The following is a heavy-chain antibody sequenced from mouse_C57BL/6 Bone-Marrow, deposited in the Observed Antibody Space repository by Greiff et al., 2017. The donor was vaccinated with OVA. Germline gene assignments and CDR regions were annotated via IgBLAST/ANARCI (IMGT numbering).Heavy chain of an antibody. Sequence: DVHLVESGGGLVQPKGSLKLSCAASGFTFNTYAMHWVRQAPGKGLEWVARIRSKSSNYATYYADSVKDRFTISRDDSQSMLYLQMNNLKTEDTAMYYCVRDGGRYGSSYFDYWGQGTTLTVSS. CDR1: GFTFNTYA. CDR2: IRSKSSNYAT. V-gene: IGHV10-3*01. J-gene: IGHJ2*01. CDR3: VRDGGRYGSSYFDY. D-gene: IGHD1-1*01.